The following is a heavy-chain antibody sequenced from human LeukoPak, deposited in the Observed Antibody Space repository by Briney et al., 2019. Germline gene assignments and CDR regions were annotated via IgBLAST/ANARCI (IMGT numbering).Heavy chain of an antibody. CDR3: ASDIRGANALDI. V-gene: IGHV4-4*07. Sequence: SETLSLTCTVSGGSISSYYWAWIRQPAGKGLECIGRIYPSGNTSYNPSLKSRVTMSINTSKNQFSLKLSSVTAADTAVYYCASDIRGANALDIWGQGTMVTVSS. D-gene: IGHD1-26*01. J-gene: IGHJ3*02. CDR2: IYPSGNT. CDR1: GGSISSYY.